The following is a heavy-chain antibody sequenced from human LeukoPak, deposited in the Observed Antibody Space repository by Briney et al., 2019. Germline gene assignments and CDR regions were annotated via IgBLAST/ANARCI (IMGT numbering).Heavy chain of an antibody. CDR1: GFTFSDYS. V-gene: IGHV3-48*04. J-gene: IGHJ4*02. CDR2: IGISSGNT. Sequence: GGSLRLSCAASGFTFSDYSMNWVRQAPGKGLEWISWIGISSGNTKYADSVKGRFTISGDNAKNSLYLQMNSLRAEDTALYYCARDEGGSSGYYSDYWGQGTLVTVSS. CDR3: ARDEGGSSGYYSDY. D-gene: IGHD3-22*01.